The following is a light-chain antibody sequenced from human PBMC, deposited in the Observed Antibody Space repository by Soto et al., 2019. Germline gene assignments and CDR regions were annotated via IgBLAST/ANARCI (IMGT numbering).Light chain of an antibody. CDR1: SGHNMYA. J-gene: IGLJ2*01. V-gene: IGLV4-69*01. CDR3: QTWGTGIVV. CDR2: LDSDGSH. Sequence: VLTQSPSASASLGASVKLTCTLSSGHNMYAIAWHQQQPEKGPRYLMKLDSDGSHTKGDGIPDRFSGSSSGSERYLTISSLQSDDEADYYCQTWGTGIVVFGGGTKLTVL.